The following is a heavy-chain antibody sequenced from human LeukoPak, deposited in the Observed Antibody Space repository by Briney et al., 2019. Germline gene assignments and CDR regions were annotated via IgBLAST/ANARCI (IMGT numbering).Heavy chain of an antibody. CDR1: GFTFSNDW. D-gene: IGHD1-26*01. CDR3: ARGRGGSYHY. Sequence: GGSLRLSCAASGFTFSNDWMHWVRQAPGKGLVWVSRINTDGSTTTCADSVKGRFTISRDNAKNTLYLQMNSLRVEDTAVYYCARGRGGSYHYWGQGTLVTVSS. CDR2: INTDGSTT. J-gene: IGHJ4*02. V-gene: IGHV3-74*01.